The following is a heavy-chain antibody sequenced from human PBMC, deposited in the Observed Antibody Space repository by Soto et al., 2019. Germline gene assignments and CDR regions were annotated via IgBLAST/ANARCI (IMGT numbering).Heavy chain of an antibody. J-gene: IGHJ6*02. Sequence: GGSLRLSCAASGFTFSSYGMHWVRQAPGKGLEWVAVISYDGSNKYYADSVKGRFTISRDNSKNTLYLQMNSLRAEDTAVYYCAKDHKMFGDRGSYYVRDYYYYYGMEVWGQGTTVTVSS. CDR2: ISYDGSNK. D-gene: IGHD1-26*01. CDR1: GFTFSSYG. CDR3: AKDHKMFGDRGSYYVRDYYYYYGMEV. V-gene: IGHV3-30*18.